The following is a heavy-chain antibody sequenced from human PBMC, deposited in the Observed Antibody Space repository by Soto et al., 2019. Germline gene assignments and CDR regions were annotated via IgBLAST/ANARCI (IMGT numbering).Heavy chain of an antibody. V-gene: IGHV1-2*04. Sequence: QEQLVQSGAEVKKSGASVKVSCKASGYTFTGSYIHWVRQAPGQGLEWMGWINPNSGAKNYVEKFQGWVTLTRDTSISTFYMELTRLRSDDTAVYFCARARNAFCSNGSCHRYNGLDVWGQGTQVTGSS. CDR2: INPNSGAK. D-gene: IGHD2-8*01. CDR3: ARARNAFCSNGSCHRYNGLDV. J-gene: IGHJ6*02. CDR1: GYTFTGSY.